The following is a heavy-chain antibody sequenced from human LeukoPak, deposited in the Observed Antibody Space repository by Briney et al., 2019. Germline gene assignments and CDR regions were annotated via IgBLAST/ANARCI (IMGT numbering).Heavy chain of an antibody. D-gene: IGHD2-2*01. CDR3: ARDPHCSSSSCPRDY. J-gene: IGHJ4*02. CDR2: IYHTGSP. CDR1: GGSISSSNW. V-gene: IGHV4-4*02. Sequence: SETLSLTCAVSGGSISSSNWWSWVRQPPGKGLEWIGEIYHTGSPNYNPSLKSRVTISVDKSKNQLSLKLSSVTAADTAVYYCARDPHCSSSSCPRDYWGQGTLVTVSS.